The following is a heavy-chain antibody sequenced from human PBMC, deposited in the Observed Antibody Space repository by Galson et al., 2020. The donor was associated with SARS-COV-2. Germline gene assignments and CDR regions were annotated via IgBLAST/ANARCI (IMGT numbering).Heavy chain of an antibody. J-gene: IGHJ6*02. CDR3: ARDLITMVRGVVDDYGMDV. V-gene: IGHV3-23*01. Sequence: GESLKISCAASGFTFSSYAMSWVRQAPGKGLEWVSVITGGSGSIYYGDSVRGRFTISRDNSKNTLYLQMTRLTVEDTAVYYCARDLITMVRGVVDDYGMDVWGQGTTVTVSS. D-gene: IGHD3-10*01. CDR2: ITGGSGSI. CDR1: GFTFSSYA.